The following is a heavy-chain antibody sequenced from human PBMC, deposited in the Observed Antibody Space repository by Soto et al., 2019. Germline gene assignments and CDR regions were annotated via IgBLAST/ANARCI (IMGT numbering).Heavy chain of an antibody. CDR2: ISWNSGSI. CDR1: GFTFDDYA. V-gene: IGHV3-9*01. J-gene: IGHJ6*03. D-gene: IGHD2-15*01. Sequence: EVQLVESGGGLVQPGRSLRLSCAASGFTFDDYAMHWVRQAPGKGLEWVSGISWNSGSIGYADSVKVRFTISRDNAKNSMYLQMNSLRAEDTALYYCAKVSSGIWIYGYYYYMDVWGKGTTVTVSS. CDR3: AKVSSGIWIYGYYYYMDV.